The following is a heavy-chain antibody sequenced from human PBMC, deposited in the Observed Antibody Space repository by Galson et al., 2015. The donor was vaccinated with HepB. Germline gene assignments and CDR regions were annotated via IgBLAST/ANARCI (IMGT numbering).Heavy chain of an antibody. CDR1: GFTSSSYS. D-gene: IGHD5-12*01. CDR3: ARDLLSGYDSYYYYYGMDV. J-gene: IGHJ6*02. CDR2: ISSSSSYI. V-gene: IGHV3-21*01. Sequence: SLRLSCAASGFTSSSYSMNWVRQAPGKGLEWVSSISSSSSYIYYADSVKGRFTISRDNAKDSLYLQMNSLRAEDTAVYYCARDLLSGYDSYYYYYGMDVWGQGTTVTVSS.